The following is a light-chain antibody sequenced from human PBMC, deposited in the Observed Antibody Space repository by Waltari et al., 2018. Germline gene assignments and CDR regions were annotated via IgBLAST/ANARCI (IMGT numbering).Light chain of an antibody. CDR2: DVS. Sequence: QSALTQPASVSGSPGQSITISCTGTATDIGGYNYVSWYQQHPGKAPKLVIFDVSSRPSGISYRFSASKFGNTASLTISGLQPDDEADYYCCSFTSSSTWVLGGGTKLTVL. CDR3: CSFTSSSTWV. V-gene: IGLV2-14*03. J-gene: IGLJ3*02. CDR1: ATDIGGYNY.